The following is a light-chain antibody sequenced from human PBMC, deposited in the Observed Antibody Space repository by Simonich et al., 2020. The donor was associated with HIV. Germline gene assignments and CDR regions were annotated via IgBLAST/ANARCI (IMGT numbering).Light chain of an antibody. V-gene: IGKV4-1*01. CDR2: WAS. CDR1: RNILYNSNNKNY. CDR3: QQYYTTPPT. Sequence: DIVMTQSPDSLAVSLGERATINCKSSRNILYNSNNKNYFAWYQQKPGQPPNLLIYWASTRESGVPDRFRASGSGTDFTLTISSLQAEDVAVYYCQQYYTTPPTFGQGTKVEIK. J-gene: IGKJ1*01.